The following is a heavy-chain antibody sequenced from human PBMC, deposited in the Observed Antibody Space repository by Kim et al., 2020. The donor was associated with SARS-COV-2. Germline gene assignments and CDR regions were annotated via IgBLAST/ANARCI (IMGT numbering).Heavy chain of an antibody. D-gene: IGHD2-15*01. J-gene: IGHJ4*02. V-gene: IGHV3-30*02. CDR3: GKEGAFTTPVVDYYLDF. Sequence: SVAGRFTISRDNAKNTLFLQMDSLRREDTARYYCGKEGAFTTPVVDYYLDFWGQGTLVTVSS.